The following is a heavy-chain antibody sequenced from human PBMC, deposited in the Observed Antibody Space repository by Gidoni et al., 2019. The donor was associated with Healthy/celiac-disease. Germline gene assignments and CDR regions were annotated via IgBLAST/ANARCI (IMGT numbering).Heavy chain of an antibody. CDR3: ARGNYYDSSGSPDAFDI. D-gene: IGHD3-22*01. V-gene: IGHV3-33*01. Sequence: QVPLVESGGGVVQPGRSLRLSCAASGFTFSSYGMHWVRQAPGKGLEWVEVIWYDGSNKYYADSVKGRFTISRDNSKNTLYLQMNSLRAEDTAVYYCARGNYYDSSGSPDAFDIWGQGTMVTVSS. CDR1: GFTFSSYG. CDR2: IWYDGSNK. J-gene: IGHJ3*02.